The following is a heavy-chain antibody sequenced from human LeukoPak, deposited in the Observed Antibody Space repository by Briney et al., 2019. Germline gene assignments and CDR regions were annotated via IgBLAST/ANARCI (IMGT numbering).Heavy chain of an antibody. CDR3: ARGGVSHCSGGTCAINWFDP. J-gene: IGHJ5*02. CDR2: ICAYNGNT. V-gene: IGHV1-18*01. CDR1: GYTFTGYG. Sequence: VASLRVSSMASGYTFTGYGICWVCPAPGQGLGCVGWICAYNGNTNCAQKLQGRVTMTRDTSTGTAYMELRSLRSDDTAVYYCARGGVSHCSGGTCAINWFDPWGQGTLVTVSS. D-gene: IGHD2-15*01.